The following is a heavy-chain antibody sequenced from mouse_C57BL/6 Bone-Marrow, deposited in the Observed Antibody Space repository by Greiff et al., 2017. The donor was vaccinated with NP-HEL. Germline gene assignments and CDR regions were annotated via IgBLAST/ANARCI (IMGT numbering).Heavy chain of an antibody. CDR2: IYPGSGST. CDR3: ATPYYFDY. V-gene: IGHV1-55*01. Sequence: QVHVKQPGAELVKPGTSVKMSCKASGYTFTSYWITWVKQRPGQGLEWIGDIYPGSGSTNYNEKFKSKATLTVDTSSSTAYMQLSSLTSEDSAVYYCATPYYFDYWGQGTTLTVSS. CDR1: GYTFTSYW. J-gene: IGHJ2*01.